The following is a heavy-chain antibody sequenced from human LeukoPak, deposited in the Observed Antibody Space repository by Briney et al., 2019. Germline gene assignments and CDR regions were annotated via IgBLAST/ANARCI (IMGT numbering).Heavy chain of an antibody. D-gene: IGHD3-10*01. J-gene: IGHJ3*02. V-gene: IGHV1-69*13. Sequence: SVKVSCKASGGTFSSYAISWVRQAPGQGLEWMGGIIPIFGTANYAQKFQGRVTITADESTSTAYMGLSSLRSEDTTVYYCAREHRWFGVRGAFDIWGQGTMVTVSS. CDR1: GGTFSSYA. CDR2: IIPIFGTA. CDR3: AREHRWFGVRGAFDI.